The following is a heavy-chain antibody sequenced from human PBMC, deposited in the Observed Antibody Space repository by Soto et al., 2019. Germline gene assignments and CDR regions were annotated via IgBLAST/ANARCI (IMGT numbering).Heavy chain of an antibody. CDR1: GDTFTSYG. J-gene: IGHJ6*02. D-gene: IGHD1-26*01. Sequence: SVKVSCEGSGDTFTSYGITWVRQAPGQGLEWMGWIIPIFGTANYAQKFQGRVTITADESTSTAYMELSSLRSEDTAVYYCARLGGVGARGYYYYGMDVWGQGTTVPVSS. CDR3: ARLGGVGARGYYYYGMDV. V-gene: IGHV1-69*13. CDR2: IIPIFGTA.